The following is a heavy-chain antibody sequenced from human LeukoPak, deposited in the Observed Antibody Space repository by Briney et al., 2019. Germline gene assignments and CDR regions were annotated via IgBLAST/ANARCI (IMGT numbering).Heavy chain of an antibody. CDR2: ISYDGSNK. V-gene: IGHV3-30*03. D-gene: IGHD2-2*01. Sequence: GRSLRLSCAASGFSFSTYGMHWVRQAPGKGLEWVAIISYDGSNKYYADSVRGRFTISRDNSKNTLYLQMNSLRAEDTAVYYCARGGLVVPAATRGYYMDVWGKGTTVTVSS. CDR1: GFSFSTYG. CDR3: ARGGLVVPAATRGYYMDV. J-gene: IGHJ6*03.